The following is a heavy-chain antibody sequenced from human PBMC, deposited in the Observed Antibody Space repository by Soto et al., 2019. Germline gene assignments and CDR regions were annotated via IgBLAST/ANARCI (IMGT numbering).Heavy chain of an antibody. J-gene: IGHJ4*02. CDR3: ARNHYYDSSGLAL. V-gene: IGHV4-39*01. Sequence: SETLSLTCAVSGDSISTTSYYWAWIRQPPGKGLEWIGSMYYSGGSYYNPSLKSRVIISGDTSKSHFSLKLSSVTAADTAVYYCARNHYYDSSGLALWGQGTLVTVSS. D-gene: IGHD3-22*01. CDR1: GDSISTTSYY. CDR2: MYYSGGS.